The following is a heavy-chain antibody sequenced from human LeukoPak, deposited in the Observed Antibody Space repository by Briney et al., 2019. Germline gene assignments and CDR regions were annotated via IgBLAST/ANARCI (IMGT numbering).Heavy chain of an antibody. D-gene: IGHD1-1*01. V-gene: IGHV4-4*07. Sequence: SETLSLTCTVSGDSTSVYYWTWIRQPAGKGLEWIGRIYTSGSANYNPSLKSRVTMSVDTSKSQFSLKLSSVTAADTAVYYCARLHQSGTTDYWGQGTLVTVSS. J-gene: IGHJ4*02. CDR1: GDSTSVYY. CDR2: IYTSGSA. CDR3: ARLHQSGTTDY.